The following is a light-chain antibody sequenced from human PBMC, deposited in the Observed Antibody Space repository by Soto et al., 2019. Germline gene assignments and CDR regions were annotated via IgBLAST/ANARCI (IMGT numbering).Light chain of an antibody. CDR3: EQYNSYLLS. CDR1: QSISSW. J-gene: IGKJ4*01. Sequence: QRTQSPSTLSASLGGSGIITNKASQSISSWLAWYQQKPGKAPKLLIYDASSLESGVPSRFSGTGSGTEFTITICSLQPDDFETYYGEQYNSYLLSFAGGTKVDIK. V-gene: IGKV1-5*01. CDR2: DAS.